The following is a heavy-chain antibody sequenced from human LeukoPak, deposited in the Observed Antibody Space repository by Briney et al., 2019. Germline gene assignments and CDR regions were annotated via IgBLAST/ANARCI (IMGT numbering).Heavy chain of an antibody. J-gene: IGHJ4*02. CDR2: ISSSGSTI. CDR3: ASDYYGSGSYYRDY. D-gene: IGHD3-10*01. V-gene: IGHV3-48*04. Sequence: GGSLRLSCAASGFTFSSYAMSWVRQAPGKGLEWVSDISSSGSTIYFADSVKGRFTISRDNAKNSLYLQMNSLRAEDTAVYYCASDYYGSGSYYRDYWGQGTLVTVSS. CDR1: GFTFSSYA.